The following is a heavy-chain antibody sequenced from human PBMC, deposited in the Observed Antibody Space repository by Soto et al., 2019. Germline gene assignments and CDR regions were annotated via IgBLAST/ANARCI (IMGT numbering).Heavy chain of an antibody. CDR2: INSDGSST. D-gene: IGHD6-13*01. Sequence: GGSLRLSCAASGFTFSSYWMHWVRQAPGKGLVWVSRINSDGSSTSYADSVKGRFTISRDNAKNTLYLQMNSQRAEDTAVYYCAREGLTSAADDAFDIWGQGTMVTVSS. CDR1: GFTFSSYW. J-gene: IGHJ3*02. CDR3: AREGLTSAADDAFDI. V-gene: IGHV3-74*01.